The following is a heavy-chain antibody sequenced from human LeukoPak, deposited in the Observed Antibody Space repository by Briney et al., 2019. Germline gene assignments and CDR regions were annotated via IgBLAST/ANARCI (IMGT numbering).Heavy chain of an antibody. CDR2: ISSNEYDT. CDR3: VKDLNGTWSFDY. Sequence: GGSLRLSCSASGFTFGAYFMHWVRQAPGKGLQYVSSISSNEYDTYYADSVKGRFTIPRDNSKNTLFLQMNNLRPEDTAVYYCVKDLNGTWSFDYWGQGTLVTVSS. D-gene: IGHD2-8*01. V-gene: IGHV3-64D*06. CDR1: GFTFGAYF. J-gene: IGHJ4*02.